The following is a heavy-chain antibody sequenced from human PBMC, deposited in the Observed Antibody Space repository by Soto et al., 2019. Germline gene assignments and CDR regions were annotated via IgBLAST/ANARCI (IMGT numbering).Heavy chain of an antibody. CDR1: GDSVSSNSAA. CDR3: SRGAYYMNG. CDR2: TYYRSKCYN. V-gene: IGHV6-1*01. Sequence: SQTLSLTCAISGDSVSSNSAAWNWIRQSPSRGLEWLGRTYYRSKCYNDYAVSVNSRITINPDTSNNQFSLQLTAVTPEDTAVYYCSRGAYYMNGWGKGTTVTVSS. J-gene: IGHJ6*03.